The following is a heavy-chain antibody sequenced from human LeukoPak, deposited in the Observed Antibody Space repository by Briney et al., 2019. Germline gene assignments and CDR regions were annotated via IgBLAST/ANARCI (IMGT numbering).Heavy chain of an antibody. CDR1: GFTFSDYY. J-gene: IGHJ4*02. CDR2: ISSSGSTI. Sequence: PGGSLRLSCAASGFTFSDYYMSWIRQAPGKGLEWVSYISSSGSTIYYADSVKGRFTISRDNAKNSLHLQMNSLRAEDTAVYYCARDRYSSSSRWYFDYWGQGTLVTVSS. CDR3: ARDRYSSSSRWYFDY. D-gene: IGHD6-6*01. V-gene: IGHV3-11*04.